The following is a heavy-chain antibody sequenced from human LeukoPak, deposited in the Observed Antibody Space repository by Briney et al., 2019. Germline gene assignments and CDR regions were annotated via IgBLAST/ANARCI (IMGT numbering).Heavy chain of an antibody. CDR3: ARADWNDVRGD. J-gene: IGHJ4*02. Sequence: PGGSLRLSCAAPGFTFSSYGMNWVRQAPGKGLEWVSSISSSSSYIYYADSVKGRFTISRDNAKNSLYLQMNSLRAEDTAVYYCARADWNDVRGDWGQGTLVTVSS. CDR2: ISSSSSYI. D-gene: IGHD1-1*01. CDR1: GFTFSSYG. V-gene: IGHV3-21*01.